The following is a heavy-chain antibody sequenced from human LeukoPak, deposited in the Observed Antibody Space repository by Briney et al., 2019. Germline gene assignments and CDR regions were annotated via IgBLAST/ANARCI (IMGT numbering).Heavy chain of an antibody. D-gene: IGHD3-22*01. Sequence: GGSLRLSCAASGFTFSSYAMSWVRQAPGQGLEWVSGMSGNGGTTYYADSVKGRFTISRDNSKNTLYLQMNNLRVEDTAVYYCARRDYYDSSGYSPLFDYWGQGTLVTVSS. J-gene: IGHJ4*02. CDR2: MSGNGGTT. CDR3: ARRDYYDSSGYSPLFDY. CDR1: GFTFSSYA. V-gene: IGHV3-23*01.